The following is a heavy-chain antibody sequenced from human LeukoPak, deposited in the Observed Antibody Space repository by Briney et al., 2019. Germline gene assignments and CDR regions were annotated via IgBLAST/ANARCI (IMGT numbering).Heavy chain of an antibody. CDR3: ARDPPTTYYYDSSGYYYFSY. CDR1: GFTFSSYS. D-gene: IGHD3-22*01. V-gene: IGHV3-21*01. J-gene: IGHJ4*02. Sequence: PGVSLRLSCAASGFTFSSYSMNWVRQAPGKGLEWVSSISSSSSYIYYADSVKGRFTISRDNAKNSLYLQMNSLRAEDTAVYYCARDPPTTYYYDSSGYYYFSYWGQGTLVTVSS. CDR2: ISSSSSYI.